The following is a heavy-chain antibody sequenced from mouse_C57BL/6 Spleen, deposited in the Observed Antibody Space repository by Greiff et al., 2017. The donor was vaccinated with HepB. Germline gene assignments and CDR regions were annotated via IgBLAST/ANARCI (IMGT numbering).Heavy chain of an antibody. CDR2: INPYNGDT. V-gene: IGHV1-20*01. Sequence: EVQLQQSGPELVKPGDSVKISCKASGYSFTGYFMNWVMQSHGKSLEWIGRINPYNGDTFYNQKFKGKATLTVDKSYSTAHMELRSLTSEDSSVYYCARGITTVVATGYYYDYWGQGTTLTVSS. J-gene: IGHJ2*01. CDR1: GYSFTGYF. D-gene: IGHD1-1*01. CDR3: ARGITTVVATGYYYDY.